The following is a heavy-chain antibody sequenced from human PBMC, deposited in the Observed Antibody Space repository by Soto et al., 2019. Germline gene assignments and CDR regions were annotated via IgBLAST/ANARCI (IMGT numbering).Heavy chain of an antibody. CDR2: IYYGGRT. CDR1: GDSISTDY. J-gene: IGHJ5*02. V-gene: IGHV4-59*08. CDR3: ASTTETITMVRGVIIPWFDP. Sequence: SETLSLTCTVSGDSISTDYWSWIRQSPGKELERIGFIYYGGRTNYNPSLKSRVTISVDTSKNQFFLKLSSGTAADTAVYYCASTTETITMVRGVIIPWFDPWGQGTLVTVSS. D-gene: IGHD3-10*01.